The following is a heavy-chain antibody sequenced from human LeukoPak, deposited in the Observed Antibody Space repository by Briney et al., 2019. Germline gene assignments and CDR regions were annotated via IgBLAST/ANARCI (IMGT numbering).Heavy chain of an antibody. D-gene: IGHD6-19*01. CDR1: GFTFSSYG. CDR2: ISYDGSNK. V-gene: IGHV3-30*18. CDR3: AKTLGLYSSGWYGDY. J-gene: IGHJ4*02. Sequence: GGTLRLSCAASGFTFSSYGMHWVRQAPGKGLEWVAVISYDGSNKYYADSVKGRFTISRDNSKNTLYLQMNSLRAEDTAVYYCAKTLGLYSSGWYGDYWGQGTLVTVSS.